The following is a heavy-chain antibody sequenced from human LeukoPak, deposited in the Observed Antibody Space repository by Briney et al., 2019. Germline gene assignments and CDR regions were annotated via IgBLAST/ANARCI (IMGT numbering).Heavy chain of an antibody. Sequence: PSETLSLTCTVSGGSISSYYWSWIRQPPGKGLEWIGDIYYSGSTNYNPSLKSRVTISVVTTKNQFSLKLSSVTAADTAVCYWARIDDYGDYYFDNWGHGTPVTVSS. CDR2: IYYSGST. CDR3: ARIDDYGDYYFDN. V-gene: IGHV4-59*12. J-gene: IGHJ4*01. CDR1: GGSISSYY. D-gene: IGHD4-17*01.